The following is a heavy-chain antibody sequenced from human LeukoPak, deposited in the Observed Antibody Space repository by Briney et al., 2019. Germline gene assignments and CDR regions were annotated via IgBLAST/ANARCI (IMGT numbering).Heavy chain of an antibody. D-gene: IGHD3-10*01. J-gene: IGHJ5*02. CDR1: GGTFSSYA. CDR3: ARAQYYYGSENWFDP. CDR2: IIPIFGTA. V-gene: IGHV1-69*13. Sequence: LVKVSCKASGGTFSSYAISWVRQAPGQGLEWMGGIIPIFGTANYAQKFQGRVTITADESTSTAYMELSSLRSEDTAVYYCARAQYYYGSENWFDPWGQGTLVTVSS.